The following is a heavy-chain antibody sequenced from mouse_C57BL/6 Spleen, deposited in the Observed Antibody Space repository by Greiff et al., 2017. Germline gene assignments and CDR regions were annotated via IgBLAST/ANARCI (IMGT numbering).Heavy chain of an antibody. Sequence: EVQVVESGGALVKPGGSLKLSCAASGFTFSSYGMSWVRQTPAKRLEWVATISSGGSYTYYPDSVKGRFTIARDNAKNTLYLQMSSLKSEDTAMYYCARPDYSNSFDYWGQGTTLTVSS. CDR2: ISSGGSYT. CDR1: GFTFSSYG. V-gene: IGHV5-6*01. D-gene: IGHD2-5*01. J-gene: IGHJ2*01. CDR3: ARPDYSNSFDY.